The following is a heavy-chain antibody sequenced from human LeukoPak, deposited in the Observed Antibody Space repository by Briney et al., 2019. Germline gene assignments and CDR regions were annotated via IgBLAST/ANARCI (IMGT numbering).Heavy chain of an antibody. CDR2: ISGSGGST. Sequence: GSLRLSCAASGFTFSSYAMSWVRQAPGKGLEWVSAISGSGGSTYYADSVKGRFTISRDNSKNTLYLQMNSLRAEDTAVYYCAKGSGYYYFYYYYMDVWGKGTTVTVSS. D-gene: IGHD3-22*01. V-gene: IGHV3-23*01. CDR3: AKGSGYYYFYYYYMDV. J-gene: IGHJ6*03. CDR1: GFTFSSYA.